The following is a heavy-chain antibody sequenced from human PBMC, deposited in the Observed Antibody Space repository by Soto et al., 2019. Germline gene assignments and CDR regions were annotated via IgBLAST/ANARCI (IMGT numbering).Heavy chain of an antibody. CDR1: GFTFTSSA. CDR3: AAAYDSSGTHYYYYGMDV. J-gene: IGHJ6*02. CDR2: IVVGSGNK. V-gene: IGHV1-58*01. Sequence: SVKVSCKASGFTFTSSAVQWVRQARGQRLEWIGWIVVGSGNKNYAKKFQERVTITRDMSTSTAYMELSSLRSEDTAVYYCAAAYDSSGTHYYYYGMDVWGQGTTVTVSS. D-gene: IGHD3-22*01.